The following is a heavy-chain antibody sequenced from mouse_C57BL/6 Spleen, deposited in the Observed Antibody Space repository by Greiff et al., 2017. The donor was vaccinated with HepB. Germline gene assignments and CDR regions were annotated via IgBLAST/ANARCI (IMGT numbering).Heavy chain of an antibody. V-gene: IGHV1-72*01. CDR3: ARRDYYGSSYGDYYAMDY. CDR2: IDPNSGGT. CDR1: GYTFTSYW. J-gene: IGHJ4*01. D-gene: IGHD1-1*01. Sequence: QVQLQQSGAELVKPGASVKLSCKASGYTFTSYWMHWVKQRPGRGLEWIGRIDPNSGGTKYNEKFKSKATLTVDKPSSTAYMQLSSLTSEDSAVYYCARRDYYGSSYGDYYAMDYWGQGTSVTVSS.